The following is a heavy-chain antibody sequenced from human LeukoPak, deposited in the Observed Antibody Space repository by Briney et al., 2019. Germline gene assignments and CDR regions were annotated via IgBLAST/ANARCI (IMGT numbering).Heavy chain of an antibody. CDR3: VREWGYSGSNWYGNYFDN. D-gene: IGHD6-13*01. Sequence: GASLRLSCSASGSTFSSHVMHWVRQAPRRRLEYVSAISSNGDDTYYTDSVKGRFIISRDNSKNTLHLQMSSLRVEDTAVYYCVREWGYSGSNWYGNYFDNWGQGTLVTVSS. CDR1: GSTFSSHV. J-gene: IGHJ4*02. V-gene: IGHV3-64D*06. CDR2: ISSNGDDT.